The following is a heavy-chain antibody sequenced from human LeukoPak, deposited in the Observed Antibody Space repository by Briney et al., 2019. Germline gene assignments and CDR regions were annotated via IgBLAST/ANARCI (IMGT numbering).Heavy chain of an antibody. V-gene: IGHV3-38-3*01. CDR2: ISGGRK. D-gene: IGHD2-2*01. CDR3: KKDTGRTGYCSSTSCPKDYYYYMDV. J-gene: IGHJ6*03. CDR1: GFTQSRNE. Sequence: GGSLRLSCAACGFTQSRNEMRGVRQARGKGGEGGSSISGGRKYYADSRKGRFTISRDNSKTTLHLQINSLRAEDTAVYYCKKDTGRTGYCSSTSCPKDYYYYMDVWGKGTTVTVSS.